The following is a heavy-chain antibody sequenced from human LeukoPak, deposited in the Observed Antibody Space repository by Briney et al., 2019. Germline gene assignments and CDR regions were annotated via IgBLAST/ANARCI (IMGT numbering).Heavy chain of an antibody. D-gene: IGHD3-22*01. J-gene: IGHJ3*02. CDR3: ARDREYDSSGYYYRAGLFDI. Sequence: SETRSLTCSVSGGSISSGGYYWSWIRQHPGKGLEWIGYIYYSGSTYYTPSLKSRVTKSVDTSKNQFSLKLSSVTAADTAVYYCARDREYDSSGYYYRAGLFDIWGQGTMVTVSS. CDR1: GGSISSGGYY. V-gene: IGHV4-31*03. CDR2: IYYSGST.